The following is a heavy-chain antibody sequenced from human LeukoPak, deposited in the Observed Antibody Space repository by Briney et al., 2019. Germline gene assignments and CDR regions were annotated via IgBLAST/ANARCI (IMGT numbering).Heavy chain of an antibody. D-gene: IGHD6-19*01. Sequence: ASVKVSCKASGFTFTSSAVQWVRQARGQRLEWIGWIVVGGGNTNYAQKFQERVTITRDVSTSTAYMELSSLRSEDTAVYYCAARIAVAGTERWGQGTLVTVSS. J-gene: IGHJ4*02. CDR3: AARIAVAGTER. V-gene: IGHV1-58*01. CDR2: IVVGGGNT. CDR1: GFTFTSSA.